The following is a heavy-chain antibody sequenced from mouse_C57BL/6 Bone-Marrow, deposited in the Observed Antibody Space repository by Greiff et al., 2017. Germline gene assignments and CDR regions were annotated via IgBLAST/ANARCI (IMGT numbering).Heavy chain of an antibody. D-gene: IGHD2-4*01. Sequence: DVHLVESGGGLVKPGGSLKLSCAASGFTFSDYGMHWVRQAPEKGLEWVAYISSGSSTIYYADTVKGRFTISRDNAKNTLFLQMTSLRSEDTAMYYCASDCMDYWGQGTSVTVSS. CDR1: GFTFSDYG. CDR2: ISSGSSTI. J-gene: IGHJ4*01. V-gene: IGHV5-17*01. CDR3: ASDCMDY.